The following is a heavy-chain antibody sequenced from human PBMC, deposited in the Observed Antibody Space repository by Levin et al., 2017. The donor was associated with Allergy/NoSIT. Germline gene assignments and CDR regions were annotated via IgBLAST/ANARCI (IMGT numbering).Heavy chain of an antibody. Sequence: GESLKISCKASGYTFTGYYMHWVRQAPGQGLEWMGWINPNSGGTNYAQKFQGRVTMTRDTSISTAYMELSRLRSDDTAVYYCARDGTAPGRNFWRDSGYYYGMDVWGQGTTVTVSS. D-gene: IGHD3-3*01. CDR2: INPNSGGT. CDR1: GYTFTGYY. CDR3: ARDGTAPGRNFWRDSGYYYGMDV. V-gene: IGHV1-2*02. J-gene: IGHJ6*02.